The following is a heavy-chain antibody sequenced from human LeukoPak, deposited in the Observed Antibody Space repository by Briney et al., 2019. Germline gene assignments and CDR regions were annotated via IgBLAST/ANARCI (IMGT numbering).Heavy chain of an antibody. CDR3: AKDFVVVPGLVNYFDS. J-gene: IGHJ4*02. V-gene: IGHV3-53*01. CDR2: IYSGGST. Sequence: AGGSLRLSCAASGFTVSSNYMSWVRQAPGKGLEWVSIIYSGGSTFYADSVKGRFTISRDNSKDTLYLQMNSLRAEDTALYYCAKDFVVVPGLVNYFDSWGQGTLVTVSS. D-gene: IGHD2-2*01. CDR1: GFTVSSNY.